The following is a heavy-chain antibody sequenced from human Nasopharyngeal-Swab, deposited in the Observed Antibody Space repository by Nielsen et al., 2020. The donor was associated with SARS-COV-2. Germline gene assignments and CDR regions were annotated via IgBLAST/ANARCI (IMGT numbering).Heavy chain of an antibody. CDR2: IWYDGSNK. J-gene: IGHJ4*02. CDR3: ARDSGYCSGGSCYSDHFDY. CDR1: GFTFSSYG. V-gene: IGHV3-33*01. D-gene: IGHD2-15*01. Sequence: GESLKISCAASGFTFSSYGMHWVRQAPGKGLEWVAVIWYDGSNKYYADSVKGRFTISRDNSKNTLYLQMNSLRAEDTAVYYCARDSGYCSGGSCYSDHFDYWGQGTLVTVSS.